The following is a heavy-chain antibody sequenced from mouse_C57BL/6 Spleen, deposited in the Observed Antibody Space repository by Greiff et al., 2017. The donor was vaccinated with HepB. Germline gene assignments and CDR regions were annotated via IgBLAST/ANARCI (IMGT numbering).Heavy chain of an antibody. V-gene: IGHV14-1*01. CDR2: IDPEDGDT. J-gene: IGHJ3*01. CDR3: TKGRGCEWGFAY. D-gene: IGHD2-2*01. CDR1: GFNIKDYY. Sequence: EVQLQQSGAELVRPGASVKLSCTASGFNIKDYYMHWVKQRPEQGLEWIGRIDPEDGDTEYAPKFQGKATMTADPSSNTAYLQRSSLTSEDTAVYYCTKGRGCEWGFAYWGQGTLVTVSA.